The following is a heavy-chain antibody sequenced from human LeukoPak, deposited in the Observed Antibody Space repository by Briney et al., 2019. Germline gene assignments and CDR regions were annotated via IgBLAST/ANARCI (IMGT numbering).Heavy chain of an antibody. J-gene: IGHJ5*02. CDR1: GYTFSIYG. CDR3: ARGRDRLAATGNWFDP. D-gene: IGHD6-13*01. Sequence: ASVKVSCKASGYTFSIYGITWVRQAPGQGLEWMGWISPYNGNTNYAQKVQDRVTMTTDTSTSTAYMELRSLRSDDTAVYYCARGRDRLAATGNWFDPWGQGTLVTVSS. V-gene: IGHV1-18*04. CDR2: ISPYNGNT.